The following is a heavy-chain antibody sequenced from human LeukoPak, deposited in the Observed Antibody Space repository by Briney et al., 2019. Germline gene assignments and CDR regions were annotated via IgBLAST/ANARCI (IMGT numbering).Heavy chain of an antibody. CDR1: GFTFSNAR. D-gene: IGHD3-22*01. J-gene: IGHJ4*02. Sequence: GGSLRLSCAASGFTFSNARMSWVRQAPGKGLEWVGRIKSKSDGGTADFAAPLKGRFTMSRDDSKNALYLQMNSLKTEDTAVYYCATYTSSYSDYWGQGTLVTVSS. V-gene: IGHV3-15*01. CDR2: IKSKSDGGTA. CDR3: ATYTSSYSDY.